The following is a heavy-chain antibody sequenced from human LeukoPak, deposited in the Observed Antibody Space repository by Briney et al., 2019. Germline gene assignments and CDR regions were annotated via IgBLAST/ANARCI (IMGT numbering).Heavy chain of an antibody. CDR1: GFTFDDYA. V-gene: IGHV3-9*01. CDR2: ISWNSGSI. D-gene: IGHD4-17*01. J-gene: IGHJ5*02. Sequence: GRSLRLSCAASGFTFDDYAMHWVRQAPEKGLEWVSGISWNSGSIVYADSVKGRFTISRDNAKNSLYLQMNSLRAEDTALYYCAKGTTVTTGWFDPWGQGTLVTVSS. CDR3: AKGTTVTTGWFDP.